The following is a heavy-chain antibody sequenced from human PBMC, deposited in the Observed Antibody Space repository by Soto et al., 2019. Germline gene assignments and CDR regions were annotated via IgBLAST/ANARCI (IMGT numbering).Heavy chain of an antibody. D-gene: IGHD6-13*01. J-gene: IGHJ4*02. Sequence: QVQLVQSGAEVKKPGASVKVSCKASGYTFTGYYMHWVRQAPGQGLEWMGWINPNSGGTNYAQKFQGCDTMTRYASISTAYMELSRLRSDDTTGYYCARIGIAAACFFDYWGQGTLVTVSS. V-gene: IGHV1-2*04. CDR2: INPNSGGT. CDR1: GYTFTGYY. CDR3: ARIGIAAACFFDY.